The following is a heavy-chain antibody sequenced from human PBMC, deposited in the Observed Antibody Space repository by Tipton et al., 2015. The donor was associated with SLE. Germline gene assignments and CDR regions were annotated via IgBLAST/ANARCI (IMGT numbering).Heavy chain of an antibody. CDR3: ARDGPLIAASGTLNGEDPFDI. D-gene: IGHD6-13*01. CDR1: GGSISSYY. V-gene: IGHV4-59*12. Sequence: TLSLTCTVSGGSISSYYRSWIRQPPGKGLEWIGYIFYTGSTYYNPALKSRVTISKDTSNKEFSLRMTSVTAADTAVYYCARDGPLIAASGTLNGEDPFDIWGQGRMVIVS. J-gene: IGHJ3*02. CDR2: IFYTGST.